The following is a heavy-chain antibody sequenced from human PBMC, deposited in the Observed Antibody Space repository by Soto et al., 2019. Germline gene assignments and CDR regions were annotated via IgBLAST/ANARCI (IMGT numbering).Heavy chain of an antibody. V-gene: IGHV4-4*07. D-gene: IGHD6-6*01. Sequence: QVQLQESSPGLMKPSETLSLTFTVSGGSISSYYWSWIRQPAGKGLEWIVLIYTSGSPNYNPSLKSRVTMSVDTSKNQFSLKLSSVTAADTAVYYCARDYGSSSNNNWFDPWGQGTLVTVSS. CDR2: IYTSGSP. J-gene: IGHJ5*02. CDR1: GGSISSYY. CDR3: ARDYGSSSNNNWFDP.